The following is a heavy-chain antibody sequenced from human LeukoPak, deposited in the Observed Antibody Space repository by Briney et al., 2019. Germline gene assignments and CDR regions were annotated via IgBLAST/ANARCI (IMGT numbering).Heavy chain of an antibody. CDR1: AYSISSGYY. CDR2: IYHSGST. J-gene: IGHJ3*02. Sequence: PSETLSLTCAVSAYSISSGYYWGWIRQPPGKGLEWIGSIYHSGSTYYNPSLKSRVTISVDTSKNQFSLKLSSVTAADTAVYYCARHYIRGLDAFDIWGQGTMVTVSS. CDR3: ARHYIRGLDAFDI. V-gene: IGHV4-38-2*01. D-gene: IGHD3-10*02.